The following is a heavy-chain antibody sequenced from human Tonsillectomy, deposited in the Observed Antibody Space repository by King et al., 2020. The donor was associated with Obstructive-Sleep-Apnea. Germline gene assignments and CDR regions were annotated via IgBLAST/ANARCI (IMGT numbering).Heavy chain of an antibody. CDR3: AHRRGWTYYFDS. D-gene: IGHD3/OR15-3a*01. CDR1: GFSLSTSGVG. CDR2: IYWDDEK. Sequence: TLKESGPTLVKPTQTLTLTCTFSGFSLSTSGVGVAWIRQPPGKALEWLALIYWDDEKPYSPSLKSRLTITKDTSKNQVVLTMTNMDPVDTATYYCAHRRGWTYYFDSWGPGTLVTVSS. J-gene: IGHJ4*02. V-gene: IGHV2-5*02.